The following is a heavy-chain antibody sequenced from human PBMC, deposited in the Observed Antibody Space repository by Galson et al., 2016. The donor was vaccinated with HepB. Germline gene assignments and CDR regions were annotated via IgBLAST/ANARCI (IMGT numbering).Heavy chain of an antibody. CDR1: GFTFSSYA. D-gene: IGHD3-10*01. CDR3: ASGIAVTTSNSFWYFDL. J-gene: IGHJ2*01. Sequence: SLRLSCAASGFTFSSYAMSWVRQAPGKGLEWVSAISGSGGSTYYADSVKGRFTISRDNSKNTLYLQMTSLRAEDTAVYYRASGIAVTTSNSFWYFDLWGRGTLVTVSS. V-gene: IGHV3-23*01. CDR2: ISGSGGST.